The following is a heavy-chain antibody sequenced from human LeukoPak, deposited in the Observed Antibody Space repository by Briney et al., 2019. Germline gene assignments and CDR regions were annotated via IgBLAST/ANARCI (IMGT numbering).Heavy chain of an antibody. CDR3: ARDGDIVVVSAAKRPQSAEYFQH. J-gene: IGHJ1*01. CDR1: GYTFTGYY. Sequence: ASVKVSCKASGYTFTGYYMHWVRQAPGQGLEWMGIINPNGGSTSYAQKFQGRVTMTRDMSTSTVYMELSSLRSEDTAVYYCARDGDIVVVSAAKRPQSAEYFQHWGQGTLATVSS. D-gene: IGHD2-2*01. CDR2: INPNGGST. V-gene: IGHV1-46*01.